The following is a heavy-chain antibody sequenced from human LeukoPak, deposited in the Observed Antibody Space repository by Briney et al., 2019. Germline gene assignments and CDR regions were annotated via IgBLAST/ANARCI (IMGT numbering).Heavy chain of an antibody. J-gene: IGHJ4*02. CDR2: ISGSGGST. Sequence: GGSLRLSCAASGFTFSSYAMSWVRQAPGKGLEWVSAISGSGGSTYYAGSVKGRFTIFRDNPKNTLYLQMNSLRAEDTAVYYCAKEGFAYYDFWSGYYSGDFDYWGQGTLVTVSS. D-gene: IGHD3-3*01. V-gene: IGHV3-23*01. CDR1: GFTFSSYA. CDR3: AKEGFAYYDFWSGYYSGDFDY.